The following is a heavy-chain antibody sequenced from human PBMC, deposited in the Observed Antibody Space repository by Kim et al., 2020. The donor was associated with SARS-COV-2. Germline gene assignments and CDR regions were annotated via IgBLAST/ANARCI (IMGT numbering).Heavy chain of an antibody. Sequence: AGTVGGRVTISRDDAWDSLYLQMNSLRAEDTALYYCARETSDYYGLDIWGQGTTVTVSS. V-gene: IGHV3-21*01. CDR3: ARETSDYYGLDI. J-gene: IGHJ6*02.